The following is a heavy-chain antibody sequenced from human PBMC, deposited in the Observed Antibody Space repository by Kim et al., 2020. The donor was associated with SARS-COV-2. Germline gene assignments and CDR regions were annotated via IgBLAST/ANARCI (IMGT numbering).Heavy chain of an antibody. V-gene: IGHV6-1*01. J-gene: IGHJ4*02. CDR1: GDSVSTNGAD. CDR3: ARGFKWAFDY. Sequence: SQTLSLTCAISGDSVSTNGADWSWIRQSPSRGLEWLGRTKYRSRWYYDYAVSVKSRITVNPDTSKNQFSLQLNSVTPEDTAIYYCARGFKWAFDYWGQGILVTVSS. CDR2: TKYRSRWYY. D-gene: IGHD1-26*01.